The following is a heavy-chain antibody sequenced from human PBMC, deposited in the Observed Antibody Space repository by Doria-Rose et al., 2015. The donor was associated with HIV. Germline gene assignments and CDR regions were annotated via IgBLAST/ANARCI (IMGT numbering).Heavy chain of an antibody. Sequence: VTLKESGPVLVKPTETLTLTCTVSVASLSSPGMGVSRIRQPPGKALEWLANIFSDDERSYKTSLKSRLTISRGTSKSQVVLTMTDMDPVDTATYYCARIKSSRWYHKYYFDFWGQGTLVIISA. CDR1: VASLSSPGMG. D-gene: IGHD6-13*01. V-gene: IGHV2-26*01. J-gene: IGHJ4*02. CDR3: ARIKSSRWYHKYYFDF. CDR2: IFSDDER.